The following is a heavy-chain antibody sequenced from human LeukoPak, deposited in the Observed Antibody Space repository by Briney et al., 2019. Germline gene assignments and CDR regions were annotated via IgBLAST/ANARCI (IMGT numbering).Heavy chain of an antibody. Sequence: ASVKVSCKASGYTFTSYDVNWVRQAPGQGLEWMGWINPNSGGTNYAQKFQGRVTMTRDTSISTAYMELSRLRSDDTAVYYCARGGYGDYSGAFDIWGQGTMVTVSS. CDR3: ARGGYGDYSGAFDI. V-gene: IGHV1-2*02. CDR1: GYTFTSYD. J-gene: IGHJ3*02. CDR2: INPNSGGT. D-gene: IGHD4-17*01.